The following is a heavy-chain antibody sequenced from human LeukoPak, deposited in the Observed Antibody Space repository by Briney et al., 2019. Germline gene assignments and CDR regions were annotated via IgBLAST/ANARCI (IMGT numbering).Heavy chain of an antibody. CDR1: GLTFNNYA. J-gene: IGHJ4*02. CDR3: AKATGYLL. V-gene: IGHV3-23*01. D-gene: IGHD1-14*01. Sequence: GGSLRLSCAVSGLTFNNYAMSWVRQAPGKGLEWVSGISGRGASKYYADSVKGRFAIARDDSENTLFLQMNSLRAEDTAVYYCAKATGYLLWGQGTLVTVSS. CDR2: ISGRGASK.